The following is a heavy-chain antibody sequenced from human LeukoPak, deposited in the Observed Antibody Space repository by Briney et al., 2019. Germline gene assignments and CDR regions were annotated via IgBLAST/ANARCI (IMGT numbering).Heavy chain of an antibody. J-gene: IGHJ5*02. CDR3: ASGYCSGGTCYYH. Sequence: GGSLRLSCAASGFTFSDYYMSWIRQAPGKGLEWVSYISSTGSTISYADSVKGRFTISRDNAKNSLYLQMNILRAEDTAVYYCASGYCSGGTCYYHWGQGTLVTVSS. V-gene: IGHV3-11*01. D-gene: IGHD2-15*01. CDR2: ISSTGSTI. CDR1: GFTFSDYY.